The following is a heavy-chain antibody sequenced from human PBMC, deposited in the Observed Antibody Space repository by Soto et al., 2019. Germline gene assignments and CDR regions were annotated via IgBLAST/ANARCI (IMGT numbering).Heavy chain of an antibody. CDR2: ISYDGSNK. CDR1: GFTFSSYA. CDR3: AHHGTTGYFDY. D-gene: IGHD1-7*01. V-gene: IGHV3-30-3*01. J-gene: IGHJ4*02. Sequence: GGSLRLSCAASGFTFSSYAMHWVRQAPGKGLEWVAVISYDGSNKYYADSVKGRFTISRDNSKNTLYLQMNSLRAEDTAVYYCAHHGTTGYFDYWGQGTLVTVSS.